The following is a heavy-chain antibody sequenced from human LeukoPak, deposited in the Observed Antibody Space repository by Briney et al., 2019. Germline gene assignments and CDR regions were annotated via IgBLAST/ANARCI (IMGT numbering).Heavy chain of an antibody. CDR2: INPNSGGT. Sequence: ASVKVSCKASGYTFTGYYMHWVRQAPGQGLEWMGRINPNSGGTNYAQKFQGRVTMTRDTSISTAYMELSRLRSDGTAVYYCARDFLSVGYCSSTSCESNWFDPWGQGTLVTVSS. D-gene: IGHD2-2*01. CDR3: ARDFLSVGYCSSTSCESNWFDP. J-gene: IGHJ5*02. V-gene: IGHV1-2*06. CDR1: GYTFTGYY.